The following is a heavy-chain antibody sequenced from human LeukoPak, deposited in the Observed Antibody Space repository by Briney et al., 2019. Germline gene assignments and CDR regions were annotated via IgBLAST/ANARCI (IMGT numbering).Heavy chain of an antibody. CDR2: ISAYNGNT. CDR3: ARILTPADGDYADNFDY. V-gene: IGHV1-18*01. CDR1: GYTFTSYG. D-gene: IGHD4-17*01. J-gene: IGHJ4*02. Sequence: GASVKVSCKASGYTFTSYGISWGRQAPGQGLEWMGWISAYNGNTNYAQKLQGRVTMTTDTSTSTAYMELRSLRSDDTAVYYCARILTPADGDYADNFDYWGQGTLVTVSS.